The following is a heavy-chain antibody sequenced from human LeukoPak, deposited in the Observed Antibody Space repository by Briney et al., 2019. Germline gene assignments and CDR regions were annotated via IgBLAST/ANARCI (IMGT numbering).Heavy chain of an antibody. CDR3: ARVSRAAMKDY. V-gene: IGHV1-18*04. CDR2: ISAYNGNT. D-gene: IGHD2-2*01. Sequence: GESLKISCKGSGYSFTSYWIGWVRQAPGQGLEWMGWISAYNGNTNYAQKLQGRVTMTTDTSTSTAYMELRSLRSDDTAVYYCARVSRAAMKDYWGQGTLVTVSS. CDR1: GYSFTSYW. J-gene: IGHJ4*02.